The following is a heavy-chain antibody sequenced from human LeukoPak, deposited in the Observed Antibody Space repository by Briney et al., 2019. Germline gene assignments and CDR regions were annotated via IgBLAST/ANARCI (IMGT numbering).Heavy chain of an antibody. J-gene: IGHJ6*04. CDR1: GGSFSGYY. Sequence: SETLSLTCAVYGGSFSGYYWSWIRQPPGKGLEWIGEINHSGSTNYNPSPKSRVTISVDTSKNQFSLKLSSVTAADTAVYYCARGSTYYYGSGSYSGNYYYGMDVWGKGTTVTVSS. V-gene: IGHV4-34*01. D-gene: IGHD3-10*01. CDR3: ARGSTYYYGSGSYSGNYYYGMDV. CDR2: INHSGST.